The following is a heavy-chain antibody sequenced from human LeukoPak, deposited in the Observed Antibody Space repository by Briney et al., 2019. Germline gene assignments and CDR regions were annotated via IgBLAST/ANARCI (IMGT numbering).Heavy chain of an antibody. J-gene: IGHJ4*02. CDR3: ARFSSSWYGGIDS. CDR2: IYHSGST. D-gene: IGHD6-13*01. Sequence: SETLSLTCTVSGGSISSSSYYWGWIRQPPGKGLEWIGSIYHSGSTNYNPSLKRRVTISVDTSKNQFSLKLSSVTPADTAVYYCARFSSSWYGGIDSCGQGTLVTVSS. CDR1: GGSISSSSYY. V-gene: IGHV4-39*07.